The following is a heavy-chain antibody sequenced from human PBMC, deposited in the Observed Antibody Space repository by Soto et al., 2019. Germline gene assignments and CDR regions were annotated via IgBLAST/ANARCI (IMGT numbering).Heavy chain of an antibody. J-gene: IGHJ5*02. Sequence: SETLSLTCSISGASISSTSCAWIRQPPGKGLEWIGYMYSSGSTKYNPSLKSRVTISVDTSKNQFSLKVTSVTAADTAMYYCAAVGWSGPEGWFDPRGQGTMVTVSS. CDR1: GASISSTS. CDR2: MYSSGST. D-gene: IGHD3-3*01. V-gene: IGHV4-59*01. CDR3: AAVGWSGPEGWFDP.